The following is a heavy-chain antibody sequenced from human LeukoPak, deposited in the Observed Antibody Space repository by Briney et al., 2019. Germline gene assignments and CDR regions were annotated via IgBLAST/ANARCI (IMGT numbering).Heavy chain of an antibody. CDR2: XXXSGST. J-gene: IGHJ5*02. Sequence: XXPGKGXXXXXXXXXSGSTNYNPSLKSRVTISVDTSKNQFSLKLSSVTAADTAVYYCARVRRITIFGVVIMGRWFDPWGQGTLVTVSS. CDR3: ARVRRITIFGVVIMGRWFDP. V-gene: IGHV4-34*01. D-gene: IGHD3-3*01.